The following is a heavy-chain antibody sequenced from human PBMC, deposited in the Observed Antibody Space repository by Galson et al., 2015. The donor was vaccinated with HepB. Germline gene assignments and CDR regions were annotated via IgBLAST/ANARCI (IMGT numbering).Heavy chain of an antibody. Sequence: SLRLSCAASGFTFSSYAMSWVRQAPGKGLEWVSAISGSGGGTYYADSVKGRFTISRDNSKNTLYLQMNSLRAEDTAVYYCASTIFGVVIIFGREQPRFDYWGQGTLVTVSS. CDR3: ASTIFGVVIIFGREQPRFDY. CDR2: ISGSGGGT. D-gene: IGHD3-3*01. V-gene: IGHV3-23*01. CDR1: GFTFSSYA. J-gene: IGHJ4*02.